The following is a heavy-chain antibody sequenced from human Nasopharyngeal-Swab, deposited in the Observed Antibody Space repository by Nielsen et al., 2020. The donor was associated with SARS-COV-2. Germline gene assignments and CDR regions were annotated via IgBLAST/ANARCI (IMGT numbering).Heavy chain of an antibody. CDR1: GFTFSIYY. V-gene: IGHV3-53*01. CDR2: IYSGGST. D-gene: IGHD2-15*01. CDR3: ARATPWDV. J-gene: IGHJ6*02. Sequence: GGSLRLSCAASGFTFSIYYMTWVRQAPGKGLEWVSVIYSGGSTYYADSVKGRFTISRDNSKNTLYLQMNSLRAEDTAVYYCARATPWDVWGQGTTVTVSS.